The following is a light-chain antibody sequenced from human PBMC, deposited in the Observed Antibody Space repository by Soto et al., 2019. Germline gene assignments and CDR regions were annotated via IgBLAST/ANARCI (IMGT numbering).Light chain of an antibody. J-gene: IGLJ1*01. CDR2: QVS. CDR3: SSYTTSSTLYV. V-gene: IGLV2-14*01. CDR1: SSDVGNYNY. Sequence: QSALTPPSSLSGSPGQSITISCTGTSSDVGNYNYVSWYQQHPGKAPQLMIFQVSNRASGVSNRFSGSKSGDTASLTISGLQAEDEADYYCSSYTTSSTLYVFGTGTKVTVL.